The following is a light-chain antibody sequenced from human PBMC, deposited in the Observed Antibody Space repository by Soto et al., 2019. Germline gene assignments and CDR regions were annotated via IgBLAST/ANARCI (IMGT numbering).Light chain of an antibody. Sequence: EIVLTQSPATLSLSPGERATLSCRASQSVSSYLAWYQQKPGQAPRLLIYDASNRATGIPARFSGSGSGTDSPLTISSLEPEDFAVYYCQQRSNWHTFGGGTKVAIK. J-gene: IGKJ4*01. CDR3: QQRSNWHT. CDR2: DAS. CDR1: QSVSSY. V-gene: IGKV3-11*01.